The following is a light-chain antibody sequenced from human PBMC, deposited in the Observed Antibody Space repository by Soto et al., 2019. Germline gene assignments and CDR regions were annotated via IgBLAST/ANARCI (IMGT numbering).Light chain of an antibody. Sequence: EVVLTQSPATLSLSPGERATLSCRASQSVSSYLAWYQQKPGQAPRLLIYDASNRATGIPARFSGSGSGTDFTLTISSLEPEDFAVYYCQQRSNWPTCGGGTKGEIK. J-gene: IGKJ4*01. CDR1: QSVSSY. V-gene: IGKV3-11*01. CDR3: QQRSNWPT. CDR2: DAS.